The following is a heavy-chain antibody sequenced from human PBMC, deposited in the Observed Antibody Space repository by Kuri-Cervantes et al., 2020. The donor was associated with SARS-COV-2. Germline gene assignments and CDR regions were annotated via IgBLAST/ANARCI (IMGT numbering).Heavy chain of an antibody. V-gene: IGHV3-33*01. CDR1: GFTFSSYG. CDR3: ARAPSILGATLGYFQQ. J-gene: IGHJ1*01. D-gene: IGHD1-26*01. Sequence: GESPKISCAASGFTFSSYGMHWVRHAPGKGLGWVAVIWYDGSKKYYADSVKGRFTISRDNSQNTLYLQMNSLRAGDTAVYYCARAPSILGATLGYFQQWGQGTLVTVSS. CDR2: IWYDGSKK.